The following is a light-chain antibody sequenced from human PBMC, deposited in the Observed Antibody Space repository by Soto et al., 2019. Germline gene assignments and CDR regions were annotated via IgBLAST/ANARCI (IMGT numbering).Light chain of an antibody. CDR2: GAS. CDR1: QSVSSY. CDR3: QQYGTSPLT. J-gene: IGKJ4*01. V-gene: IGKV3-20*01. Sequence: IVMPQSPSTLSVSPGQRVTLSCRASQSVSSYLAWYQQKPGQAPRLLIYGASSRATGIPDRFNGSGSGTDFTLTISRLEPEDFAVYYCQQYGTSPLTFGGGTKV.